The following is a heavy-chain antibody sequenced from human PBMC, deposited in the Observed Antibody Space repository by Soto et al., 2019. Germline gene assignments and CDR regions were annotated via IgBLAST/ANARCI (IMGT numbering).Heavy chain of an antibody. J-gene: IGHJ4*02. Sequence: PGGSLRLSCAASGFTFSSYGMHWVRQAPGKGLEWVAVICYDGSNKYYADSVKGRFTISRDNSKNTLYLQMNRLRAEDTAVYYCARDIDWYSCSSGFDYWGQVTLVTVSS. V-gene: IGHV3-33*01. CDR3: ARDIDWYSCSSGFDY. D-gene: IGHD6-6*01. CDR1: GFTFSSYG. CDR2: ICYDGSNK.